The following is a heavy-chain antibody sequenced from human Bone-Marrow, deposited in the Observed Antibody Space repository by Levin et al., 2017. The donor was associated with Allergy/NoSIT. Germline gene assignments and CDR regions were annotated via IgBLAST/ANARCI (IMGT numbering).Heavy chain of an antibody. V-gene: IGHV3-74*01. Sequence: GGSLRLSCAASGFTFNTYWMHWVRQAPGKGLVWVSRINGDGSTTDHADSVKGRFSIARDNAKNTLYLQMNSLRVEDTAMYYCGRRGYVSSGYYFDYWGQGTLVTVSS. J-gene: IGHJ4*02. CDR2: INGDGSTT. D-gene: IGHD6-13*01. CDR1: GFTFNTYW. CDR3: GRRGYVSSGYYFDY.